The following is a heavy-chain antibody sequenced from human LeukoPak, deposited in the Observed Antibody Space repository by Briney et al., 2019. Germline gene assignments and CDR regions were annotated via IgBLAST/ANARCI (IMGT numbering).Heavy chain of an antibody. CDR1: GGSISSYY. Sequence: PSETLSLTCTVSGGSISSYYWSWIRQHPGKGLECIGYISYSGSTYYNPSLKSRVTISVDTSKNQFSLKLSSVTAADTAVYYCARDYDFWSGYGYGMDVWGQGTTVTVSS. CDR3: ARDYDFWSGYGYGMDV. D-gene: IGHD3-3*01. CDR2: ISYSGST. V-gene: IGHV4-59*06. J-gene: IGHJ6*02.